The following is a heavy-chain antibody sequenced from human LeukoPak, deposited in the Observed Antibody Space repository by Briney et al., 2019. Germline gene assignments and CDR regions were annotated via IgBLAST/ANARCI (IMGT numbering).Heavy chain of an antibody. V-gene: IGHV4-59*12. CDR2: IYYSGST. Sequence: SETLSLTCTVSGGSISSYYWSWIRQPPGKGLEWIGSIYYSGSTYYNPSLKSRVTISVDTSKNQFSLKLSSVTAADTAVYYCARIGGIAAAGPFDYWGQGTLVTVSS. CDR1: GGSISSYY. CDR3: ARIGGIAAAGPFDY. J-gene: IGHJ4*02. D-gene: IGHD6-13*01.